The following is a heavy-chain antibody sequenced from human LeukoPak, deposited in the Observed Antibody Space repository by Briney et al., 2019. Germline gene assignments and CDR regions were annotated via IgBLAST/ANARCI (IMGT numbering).Heavy chain of an antibody. D-gene: IGHD5-18*01. CDR3: AKDYYSYGSFYFDY. Sequence: PGGSLRLSCAASGFTFSSYAMGWVRQAPGKGLEWVSAISGSGGSTYYADSVKGRFTISRDNSKNTLYLQMNSLRAEDTAVYYCAKDYYSYGSFYFDYWGQGTLVTVSS. J-gene: IGHJ4*02. CDR1: GFTFSSYA. V-gene: IGHV3-23*01. CDR2: ISGSGGST.